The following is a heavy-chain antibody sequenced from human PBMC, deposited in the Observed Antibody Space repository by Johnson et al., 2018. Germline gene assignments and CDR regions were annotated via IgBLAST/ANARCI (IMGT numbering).Heavy chain of an antibody. CDR3: AKRVAFTATPYFYLDV. CDR2: TRNKGKSYTT. D-gene: IGHD2-15*01. V-gene: IGHV3-72*01. CDR1: GFTFSDHY. J-gene: IGHJ6*03. Sequence: VQLVQSGGGLLQPGGSLRLSCAASGFTFSDHYMDWVRQAPGRGLEWVGRTRNKGKSYTTEYAASVKGRFTISRDDSKNSLYVQMDSLRAEETAVYYGAKRVAFTATPYFYLDVWGTGTTVTVSS.